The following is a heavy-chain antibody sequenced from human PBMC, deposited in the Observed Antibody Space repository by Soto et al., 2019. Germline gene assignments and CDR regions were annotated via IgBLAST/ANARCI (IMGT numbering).Heavy chain of an antibody. CDR3: ARCLYSSGYYHFDY. V-gene: IGHV1-69*01. CDR1: EGTFSSYA. D-gene: IGHD3-22*01. Sequence: QVQLVQSGAEVKKPGSSVKVSCKASEGTFSSYAISWVRQAHGQGLEWMGGIIPIFGTANYAQKFQGRVTITADESTSTAYMELSSLISEDTAVYYCARCLYSSGYYHFDYWGQGTLVTVSS. J-gene: IGHJ4*02. CDR2: IIPIFGTA.